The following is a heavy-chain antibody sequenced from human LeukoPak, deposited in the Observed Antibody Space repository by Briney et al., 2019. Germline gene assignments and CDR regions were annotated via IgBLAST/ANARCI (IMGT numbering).Heavy chain of an antibody. J-gene: IGHJ4*02. V-gene: IGHV4-39*01. CDR1: GGSISSSSYY. CDR2: IYYSGST. Sequence: SETLSLTCTVSGGSISSSSYYWGWIRQPPGKGLEWIGSIYYSGSTYYNPSLKCRVTISVDTSKNQFSLKLSSVTAADTAVYYWARQHYCRSTSCHPSSFDYWGQGTLVTVSS. D-gene: IGHD2-2*01. CDR3: ARQHYCRSTSCHPSSFDY.